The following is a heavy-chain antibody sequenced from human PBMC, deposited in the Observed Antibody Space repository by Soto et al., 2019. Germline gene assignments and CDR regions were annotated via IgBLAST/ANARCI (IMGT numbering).Heavy chain of an antibody. J-gene: IGHJ4*02. CDR3: AKDIVFGHSSGWYSTDRKFEY. D-gene: IGHD6-19*01. CDR2: ISWNSGSI. V-gene: IGHV3-9*01. CDR1: GFTFDDYA. Sequence: EVQLVESGGGLVQPGRSLRLSCAASGFTFDDYAMHWVRQAPGKGLEWVSGISWNSGSIGYADSVKGRFTISRDNAKNSLYLQMNRLRADDTGLYYCAKDIVFGHSSGWYSTDRKFEYWGQGTLVTVSS.